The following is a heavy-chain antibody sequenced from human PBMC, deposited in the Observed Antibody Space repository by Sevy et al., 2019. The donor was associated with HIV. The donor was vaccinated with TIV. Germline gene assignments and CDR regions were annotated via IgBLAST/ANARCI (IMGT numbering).Heavy chain of an antibody. CDR2: IGTLHDT. V-gene: IGHV3-13*01. D-gene: IGHD3-10*01. CDR3: ARGHGGNGPGPDDAFDI. Sequence: GGSLRLSCAASGFTFSRYDMHWVRQVTGKGLEWVAAIGTLHDTFYTDSVKGRFTISRDSATESLFLQMNSLRVGDTAVYYYARGHGGNGPGPDDAFDIWGQGTMVTVSS. J-gene: IGHJ3*02. CDR1: GFTFSRYD.